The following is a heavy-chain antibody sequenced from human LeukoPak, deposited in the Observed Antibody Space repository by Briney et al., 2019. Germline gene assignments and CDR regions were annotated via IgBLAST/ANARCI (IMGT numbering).Heavy chain of an antibody. Sequence: GGSLGLSYAASGFTFSSYSMNWVRQAPGKGLEWVSSISSSSSYIYYADSVKGRFTISRDNAKNSLYLQMNSLRAEDTAVYYCARGVYCSSTSCYSYYYYMDVWGKGTTVTVSS. CDR3: ARGVYCSSTSCYSYYYYMDV. J-gene: IGHJ6*03. V-gene: IGHV3-21*01. D-gene: IGHD2-2*01. CDR2: ISSSSSYI. CDR1: GFTFSSYS.